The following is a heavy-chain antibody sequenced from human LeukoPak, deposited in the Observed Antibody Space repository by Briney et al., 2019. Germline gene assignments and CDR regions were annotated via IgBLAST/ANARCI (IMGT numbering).Heavy chain of an antibody. J-gene: IGHJ4*02. CDR2: IWYDGSNK. V-gene: IGHV3-33*01. CDR3: ARDWRIAVAGTLDY. D-gene: IGHD6-19*01. Sequence: PGGSLRLSCAASGFTFSSYGMHWVRQAPGKGLEWVAVIWYDGSNKYYADSVKGRFTISRDNSKNTLYLQMNSLRAEDTAVYYCARDWRIAVAGTLDYWGQGTLVTVSS. CDR1: GFTFSSYG.